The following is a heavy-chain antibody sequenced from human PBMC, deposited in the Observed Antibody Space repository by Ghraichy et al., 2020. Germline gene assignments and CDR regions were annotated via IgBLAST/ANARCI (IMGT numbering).Heavy chain of an antibody. CDR1: GFTFSNAW. V-gene: IGHV3-15*01. D-gene: IGHD5-12*01. CDR3: TTNIVATMNRDYYYGMDV. CDR2: IKSKTDGGTT. J-gene: IGHJ6*02. Sequence: GGSLRLSCAASGFTFSNAWMSWVRQAPGKGLEWVGRIKSKTDGGTTDYAAPVKGRFTISRDDSKNTLYLQMNSLKTEDTAVYYCTTNIVATMNRDYYYGMDVWGQGTTVTVSS.